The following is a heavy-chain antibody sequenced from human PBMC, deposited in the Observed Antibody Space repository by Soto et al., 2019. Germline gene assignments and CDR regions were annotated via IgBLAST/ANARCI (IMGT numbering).Heavy chain of an antibody. Sequence: VGSLRLSCAASGFTFSSYSMNWVRQAPGKGLEWVSSISSSSSYIYYADSVKGRFTISRDNAKNSLYLQMNSLRAEDTAVYYCAGYCSSTSCREYNWFDPWGQGTLVTVSS. D-gene: IGHD2-2*01. J-gene: IGHJ5*02. CDR3: AGYCSSTSCREYNWFDP. V-gene: IGHV3-21*01. CDR1: GFTFSSYS. CDR2: ISSSSSYI.